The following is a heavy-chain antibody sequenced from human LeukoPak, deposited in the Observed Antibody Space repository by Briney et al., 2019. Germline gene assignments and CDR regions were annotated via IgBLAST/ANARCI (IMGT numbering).Heavy chain of an antibody. CDR1: GYTFTGYY. Sequence: GASVKVSCKASGYTFTGYYMHWVRQAPGQGLEWMGWINPNSGGTNYAQKLQGRVTMTTDTSTNTAYMDLRSLRSDDTAVYYCATTLERLVTSGSCAVWGQGTLVTVSS. CDR3: ATTLERLVTSGSCAV. J-gene: IGHJ4*02. CDR2: INPNSGGT. D-gene: IGHD6-13*01. V-gene: IGHV1-2*02.